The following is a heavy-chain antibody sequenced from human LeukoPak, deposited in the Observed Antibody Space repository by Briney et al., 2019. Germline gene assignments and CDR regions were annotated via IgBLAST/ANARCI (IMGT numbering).Heavy chain of an antibody. Sequence: GGSLRLSCVASGFTFSSYAMSWVRQAPGKGLEWVSAISGSGGSTYFADSVKGRFTISRDNSKNTLYMQMNSLRAEDTAVYYCAVYYYDSSGLGWDYWGQGTLVTVSS. V-gene: IGHV3-23*01. CDR2: ISGSGGST. J-gene: IGHJ4*02. CDR1: GFTFSSYA. D-gene: IGHD3-22*01. CDR3: AVYYYDSSGLGWDY.